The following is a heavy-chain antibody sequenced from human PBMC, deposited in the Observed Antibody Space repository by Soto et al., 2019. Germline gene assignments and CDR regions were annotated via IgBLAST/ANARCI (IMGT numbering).Heavy chain of an antibody. V-gene: IGHV3-21*01. Sequence: GGSLRLSCAASGFTFSSYTMNWIRQAPGKGLEWVSSISSSSSYIYYADSVKGRFTISRDNAKNSLYLQMNSLRAEDTAMYYCARPPAGGGYCSGGSCYYFDSWGQGTLVTVSS. CDR3: ARPPAGGGYCSGGSCYYFDS. D-gene: IGHD2-15*01. CDR1: GFTFSSYT. CDR2: ISSSSSYI. J-gene: IGHJ4*02.